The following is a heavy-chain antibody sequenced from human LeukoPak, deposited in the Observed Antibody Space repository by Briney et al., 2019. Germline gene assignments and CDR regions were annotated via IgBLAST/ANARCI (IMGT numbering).Heavy chain of an antibody. Sequence: PSETLSLTCTVSGGSISAYYWNWIRQRPGKGLEWIGYIYYTGSANYNPSLKSRVTISVDTSKNQFSLKLSSVTAADTAVYYCARDYRSYDSSGGYQYYYSMDVWGKGTTVTVSS. V-gene: IGHV4-59*01. CDR3: ARDYRSYDSSGGYQYYYSMDV. D-gene: IGHD3-22*01. CDR2: IYYTGSA. CDR1: GGSISAYY. J-gene: IGHJ6*03.